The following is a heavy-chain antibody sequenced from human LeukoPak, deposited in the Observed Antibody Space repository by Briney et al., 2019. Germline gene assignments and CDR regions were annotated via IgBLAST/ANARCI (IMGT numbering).Heavy chain of an antibody. Sequence: SQTLSLTCTVSGVSVTHGLYFWSWIRQHPGKGLEWIGYLYDSGSTYLNPSLESRVSMPLDTSQNQFSLRLRSVTAADTALYYCARLHGDYASGTPPFDYWGQGALDTVSS. CDR1: GVSVTHGLYF. CDR2: LYDSGST. V-gene: IGHV4-31*03. J-gene: IGHJ4*02. D-gene: IGHD3-10*01. CDR3: ARLHGDYASGTPPFDY.